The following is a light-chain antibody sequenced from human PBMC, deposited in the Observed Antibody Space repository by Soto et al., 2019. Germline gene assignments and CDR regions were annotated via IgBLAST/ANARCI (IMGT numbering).Light chain of an antibody. CDR1: IYDVGAYHY. CDR3: ISYTTTGALV. V-gene: IGLV2-14*01. Sequence: QSVLTQPASVSGSPGQSITISRTGTIYDVGAYHYVSWYQQFPGKAPKLILYEVSNRPSGISNRFSGFRSGSTASLTVSGLQPEDDAHYYCISYTTTGALVFGGGTKLTVL. J-gene: IGLJ2*01. CDR2: EVS.